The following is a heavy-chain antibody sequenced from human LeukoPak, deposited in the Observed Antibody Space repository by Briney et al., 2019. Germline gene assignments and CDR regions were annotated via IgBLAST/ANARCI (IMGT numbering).Heavy chain of an antibody. V-gene: IGHV4-34*01. D-gene: IGHD2-2*01. CDR3: ARRADCSSTSCHLGAAAYFDY. CDR2: INHSGST. J-gene: IGHJ4*02. CDR1: GGSFSGYY. Sequence: SETLSLTCAVYGGSFSGYYWSWIRQPPGKGLEWIGEINHSGSTNYNPSLKSRVTISVDTSKNQFSLKLSSVTAADTAVYYCARRADCSSTSCHLGAAAYFDYWGQGTLVTVSS.